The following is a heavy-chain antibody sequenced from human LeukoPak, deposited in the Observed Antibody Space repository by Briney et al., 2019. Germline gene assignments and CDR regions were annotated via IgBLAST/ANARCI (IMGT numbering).Heavy chain of an antibody. V-gene: IGHV3-30*01. CDR1: GFTFSSYA. CDR3: ARELVGATGGFDY. Sequence: GGSLRLSCAASGFTFSSYAMHWVRQAPGKGLEWVAVISYDGSNKYYADSVKGRFTISRDNSKNTLYLQMNSLRAEDTAVYYCARELVGATGGFDYWGQGTLVTVSS. J-gene: IGHJ4*02. CDR2: ISYDGSNK. D-gene: IGHD1-26*01.